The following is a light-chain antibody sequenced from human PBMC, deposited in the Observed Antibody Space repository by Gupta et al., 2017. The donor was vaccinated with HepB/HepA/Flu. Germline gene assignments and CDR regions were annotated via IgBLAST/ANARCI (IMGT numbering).Light chain of an antibody. CDR3: HQYNNWLGT. CDR1: QTIGNS. V-gene: IGKV3-15*01. Sequence: EIVLTQSPATLSMSPGERVILTCRASQTIGNSIAWYQVKPCQAPRLLIFRAATRDTGVPARFSGSGSGTMFTLTISSLQSEDCALYYCHQYNNWLGTFGQGTKVEIK. CDR2: RAA. J-gene: IGKJ1*01.